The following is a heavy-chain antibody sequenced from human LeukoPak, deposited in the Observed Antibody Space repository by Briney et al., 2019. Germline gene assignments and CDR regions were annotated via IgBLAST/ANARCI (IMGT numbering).Heavy chain of an antibody. V-gene: IGHV3-23*01. Sequence: GGSLRLSCAASGFTFSSYAMSWVRQAPGKGLEWVSAISSGGGLTYYADSVKGRFTMSRDNSKNTLYLQMNSLRAEDTAVYYCASRPLGVDVWGQGTTVTVSS. J-gene: IGHJ6*02. CDR2: ISSGGGLT. CDR3: ASRPLGVDV. CDR1: GFTFSSYA.